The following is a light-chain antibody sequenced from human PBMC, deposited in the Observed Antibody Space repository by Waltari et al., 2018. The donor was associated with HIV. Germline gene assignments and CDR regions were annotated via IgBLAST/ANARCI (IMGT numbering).Light chain of an antibody. CDR2: HDD. CDR3: ATWDDGLNALL. Sequence: QSVLTQSHSVSEAPGQRVTISCSGSSSNTGSHAVTWFRQSPGKPPKLLVYHDDLILSGVSDRLSASKSGTSASLAINDLQSEDESLYYCATWDDGLNALLFGGGTKVTVL. CDR1: SSNTGSHA. V-gene: IGLV1-36*01. J-gene: IGLJ2*01.